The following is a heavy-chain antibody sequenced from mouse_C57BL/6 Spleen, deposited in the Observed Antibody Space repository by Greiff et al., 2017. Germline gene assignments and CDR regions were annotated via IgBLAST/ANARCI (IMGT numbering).Heavy chain of an antibody. CDR1: GYTFTDYE. Sequence: VKLVESGAELVRPGASVTLSCKASGYTFTDYEMHWVKQTPVHGLEWIGAIDPETGGTAYNQKFKGKAILTADKSSSTAYMELRSLTSEDSAVYYCIRDGYYDAMDYWDQGTSVTVSS. D-gene: IGHD2-3*01. CDR3: IRDGYYDAMDY. J-gene: IGHJ4*01. V-gene: IGHV1-15*01. CDR2: IDPETGGT.